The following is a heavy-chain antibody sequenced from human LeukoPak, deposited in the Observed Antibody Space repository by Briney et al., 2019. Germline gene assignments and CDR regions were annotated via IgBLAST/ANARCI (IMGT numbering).Heavy chain of an antibody. Sequence: GGSLRLSCAASGFTLSSYAMSWVRQAPGKGLEWVSAISGSGGSTYYADSVKGRFTISRDNSKNTLYLQMNSLRAEDTAVYYCAKDRAYVVVPEAPINDYWGQGTLVTVSS. V-gene: IGHV3-23*01. J-gene: IGHJ4*02. CDR1: GFTLSSYA. CDR3: AKDRAYVVVPEAPINDY. CDR2: ISGSGGST. D-gene: IGHD2-15*01.